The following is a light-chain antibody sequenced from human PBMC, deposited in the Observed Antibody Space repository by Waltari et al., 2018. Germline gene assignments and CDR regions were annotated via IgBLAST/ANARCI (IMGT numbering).Light chain of an antibody. CDR3: MHGGHWPYT. Sequence: VVLTQSPLSLPVTPGQPASISCSPSQSLVYSDGNTYWNWFQQRPGQSPRRLLYKISNRDSGVPDRFSGSGSGTDFTLKISRVEAEDVGIYYCMHGGHWPYTFGQGTKLEIE. CDR2: KIS. J-gene: IGKJ2*01. V-gene: IGKV2-30*01. CDR1: QSLVYSDGNTY.